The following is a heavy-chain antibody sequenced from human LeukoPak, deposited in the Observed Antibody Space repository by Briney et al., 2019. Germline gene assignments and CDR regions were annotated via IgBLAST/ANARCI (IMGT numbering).Heavy chain of an antibody. CDR1: GGSISSYY. J-gene: IGHJ4*02. CDR3: ARAPSSSSRPFDY. CDR2: IYTSGNT. Sequence: SETLSLTCTVSGGSISSYYWSWIRQPAGKGLGWIGRIYTSGNTNYNPSLKSRLNMSVDTSKNWFSLKLSSVTAADTALYYCARAPSSSSRPFDYWGQGTLVTVSS. D-gene: IGHD6-6*01. V-gene: IGHV4-4*07.